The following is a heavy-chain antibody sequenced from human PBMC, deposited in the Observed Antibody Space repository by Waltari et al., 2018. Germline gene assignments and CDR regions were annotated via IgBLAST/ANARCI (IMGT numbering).Heavy chain of an antibody. CDR1: GGSFSGHF. D-gene: IGHD4-17*01. V-gene: IGHV4-34*02. CDR3: ARRVTMTKNFGEKIKQSYPYMDV. Sequence: QVQLQQGGAGLLKPSETLSLTCTVHGGSFSGHFRTWTRQAPGKGLEWLGEIDHRGSTHYNPSFRSRVTISVDTSKNQLSLRLSSVTAADTGLYYCARRVTMTKNFGEKIKQSYPYMDVWGAGTTVIVSS. J-gene: IGHJ6*03. CDR2: IDHRGST.